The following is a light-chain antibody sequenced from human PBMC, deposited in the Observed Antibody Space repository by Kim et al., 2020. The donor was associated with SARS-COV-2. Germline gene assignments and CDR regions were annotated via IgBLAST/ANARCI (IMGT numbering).Light chain of an antibody. CDR1: SSDVGSYNL. CDR3: CSYAGSNTLGV. CDR2: EAN. Sequence: QSALTQPASVSGSPGQSITISCTGTSSDVGSYNLVSWYQQHPGKAPKLMIYEANKRPSGVSNRFSGSKSGNTASLTISGLQAEDEGDYYCCSYAGSNTLGVFGGGTKLTVL. J-gene: IGLJ2*01. V-gene: IGLV2-23*01.